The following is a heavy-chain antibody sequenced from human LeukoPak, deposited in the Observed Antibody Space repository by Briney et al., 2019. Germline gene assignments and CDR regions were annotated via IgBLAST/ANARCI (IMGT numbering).Heavy chain of an antibody. D-gene: IGHD6-19*01. V-gene: IGHV5-51*07. CDR3: ARLSGYSSGWYEKNYYYGMDV. J-gene: IGHJ6*02. Sequence: GESLKISCKGSGYSFTSYWIGWVHQMPGKGLEWMGIIYPGDSDTRYSPSFQGQVTISADKSSSTAYLQWSSLKASDTAMYYCARLSGYSSGWYEKNYYYGMDVWGQGTTVTVSS. CDR2: IYPGDSDT. CDR1: GYSFTSYW.